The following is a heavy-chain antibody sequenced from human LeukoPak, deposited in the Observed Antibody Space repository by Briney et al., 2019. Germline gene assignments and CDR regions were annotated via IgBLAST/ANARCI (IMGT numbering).Heavy chain of an antibody. CDR1: GFTFSSYW. CDR3: ARGIRYGMDV. CDR2: INSDGSST. V-gene: IGHV3-74*01. J-gene: IGHJ6*02. Sequence: GGSLRLSCAASGFTFSSYWMHWVRQAPGKGLVWVSHINSDGSSTSYADSVKGRFTISRDNAKNTLYLQMNSLRAEDTAVYYCARGIRYGMDVWGQGTTVTVSS.